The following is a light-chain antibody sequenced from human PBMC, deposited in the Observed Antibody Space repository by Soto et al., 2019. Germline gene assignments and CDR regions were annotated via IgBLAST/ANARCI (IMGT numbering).Light chain of an antibody. J-gene: IGKJ1*01. CDR1: QSLLHSNGYNY. CDR2: WGS. V-gene: IGKV2-28*01. CDR3: MQGLQGPPT. Sequence: DIVMTQSPLSLPVTPGEPASISCRSSQSLLHSNGYNYLDWYLQKPGQSPQLLIYWGSNRASGVPDRFSGSGSGTDFTLKINRVEAEDVGVYFCMQGLQGPPTFGPGTKVEIK.